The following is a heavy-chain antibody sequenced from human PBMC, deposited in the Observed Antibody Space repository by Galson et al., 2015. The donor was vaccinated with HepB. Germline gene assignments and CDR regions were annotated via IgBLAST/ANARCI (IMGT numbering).Heavy chain of an antibody. CDR2: IYWDDDK. Sequence: PALVKPTQTLTLTCTFSGFSLSTSGVGVGWIRQPPGKALEWLALIYWDDDKRYSPSLKSRLTITKDTSKNQVVLTMTNMDPVDTATYYCAHRPPYGSGSYLMDVWGKGTTVTVSS. CDR3: AHRPPYGSGSYLMDV. D-gene: IGHD3-10*01. V-gene: IGHV2-5*02. CDR1: GFSLSTSGVG. J-gene: IGHJ6*03.